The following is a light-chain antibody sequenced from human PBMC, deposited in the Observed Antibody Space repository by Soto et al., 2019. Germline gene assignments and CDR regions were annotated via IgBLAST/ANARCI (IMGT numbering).Light chain of an antibody. CDR1: QSDSSY. V-gene: IGKV3-20*01. Sequence: IVLTHSLATLSLSTVKRATLSSSASQSDSSYLACYHQNPGQAPRLRFFGASLRASCDPDTFSGGGSGTDFTLTLSKLEPEDFAVYHCPQYGSSPTKFGQWNMV. J-gene: IGKJ1*01. CDR3: PQYGSSPTK. CDR2: GAS.